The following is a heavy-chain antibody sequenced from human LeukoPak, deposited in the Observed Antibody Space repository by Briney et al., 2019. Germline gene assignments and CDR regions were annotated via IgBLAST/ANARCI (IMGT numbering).Heavy chain of an antibody. CDR1: GQSIISGYY. CDR3: ARGGIRGGIDNWFDP. J-gene: IGHJ5*02. D-gene: IGHD3-10*01. V-gene: IGHV4-38-2*02. Sequence: SETLSLTCSVSGQSIISGYYWGWIRQSPGKGLEWIGSVYQTGSTNYNPSLKSRVTILVDTSKNQFSLRVTSVTAADTAVYFCARGGIRGGIDNWFDPWGQGTLVTVPS. CDR2: VYQTGST.